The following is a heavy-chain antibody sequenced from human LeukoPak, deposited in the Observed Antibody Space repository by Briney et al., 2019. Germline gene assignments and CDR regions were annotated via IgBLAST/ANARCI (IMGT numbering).Heavy chain of an antibody. Sequence: GGSLRLSCAASGFTFSSYAMSWVRQAPGKGLEWVSAISGSGGSTYYADSVKGRFTISRDNSKNTLYLQMNSLRAEDTAVYYCAKARYCSSTSCFRRYYYYMDVWGKGTTVTVSS. CDR3: AKARYCSSTSCFRRYYYYMDV. CDR2: ISGSGGST. V-gene: IGHV3-23*01. J-gene: IGHJ6*03. CDR1: GFTFSSYA. D-gene: IGHD2-2*01.